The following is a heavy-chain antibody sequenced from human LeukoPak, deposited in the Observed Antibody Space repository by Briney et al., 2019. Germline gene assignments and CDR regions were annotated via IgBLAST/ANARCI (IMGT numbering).Heavy chain of an antibody. CDR3: ASSGPPPNWLDP. D-gene: IGHD2-15*01. CDR1: GGSMNSYY. V-gene: IGHV4-59*01. CDR2: MYFTGTT. J-gene: IGHJ5*02. Sequence: SETLSLTCTVSGGSMNSYYWSWIRQPPGKGLEWIGYMYFTGTTNYNPSLKSRVTISVDMSKNQFSLKLKSVTAADTAVYYCASSGPPPNWLDPWGQGTLVTVSS.